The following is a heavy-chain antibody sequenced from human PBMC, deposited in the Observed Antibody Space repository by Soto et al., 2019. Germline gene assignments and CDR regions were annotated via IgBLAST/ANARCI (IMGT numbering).Heavy chain of an antibody. CDR2: IYYSGST. Sequence: QVQLQESGPGLVKPSETLSLTCTVSGGSISSYYWSWIRQPPGKGLEWIGYIYYSGSTNYNPSLKRLLTISVATSKNQFSLKLSSVTAAATALYYCARQWGDYVCDYWGQGTLVTVSS. J-gene: IGHJ4*02. V-gene: IGHV4-59*08. D-gene: IGHD3-16*01. CDR1: GGSISSYY. CDR3: ARQWGDYVCDY.